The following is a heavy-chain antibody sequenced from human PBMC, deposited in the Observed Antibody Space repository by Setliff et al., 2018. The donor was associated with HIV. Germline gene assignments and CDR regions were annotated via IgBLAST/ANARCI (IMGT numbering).Heavy chain of an antibody. CDR3: AKDRHSSSWYGSGFDP. D-gene: IGHD3-22*01. CDR1: GFTFSTYG. Sequence: GGSLRLSCAASGFTFSTYGMHWVRQTLGKGLEWVAVIWNDGSNKYYADSVKGRFTISRDNSKNTLYLQMNSLRAEDTAVYYCAKDRHSSSWYGSGFDPWGQGTLVTVSS. CDR2: IWNDGSNK. V-gene: IGHV3-30*02. J-gene: IGHJ5*02.